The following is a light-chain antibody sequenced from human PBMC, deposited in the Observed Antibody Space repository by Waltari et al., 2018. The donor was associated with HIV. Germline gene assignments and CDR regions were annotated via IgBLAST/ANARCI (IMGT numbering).Light chain of an antibody. Sequence: IVMTQPPAPLSVPPGETATFSCRASQSVSYNVAWYQQKPGQAPRLLIYDASSRASGLPARFSGSGSGTEFTLTISSLQSEDFASYYCQQYNYWPPETFGQGTKLEMK. CDR2: DAS. V-gene: IGKV3-15*01. J-gene: IGKJ2*01. CDR1: QSVSYN. CDR3: QQYNYWPPET.